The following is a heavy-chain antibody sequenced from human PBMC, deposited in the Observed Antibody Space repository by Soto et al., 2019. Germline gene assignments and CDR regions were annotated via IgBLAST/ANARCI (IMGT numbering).Heavy chain of an antibody. Sequence: QVQLVQSGAEVKKPGASVKVSCKASGYTFTRSGISWVRQAPGQGLEWMGWISTYNGDTNYAQTCQGRVTMTTDTSTSTVHMEGRSLRSDDTAVYYCAREGVAPYYSYGMDVWGQGTPVTVSS. CDR1: GYTFTRSG. CDR2: ISTYNGDT. CDR3: AREGVAPYYSYGMDV. J-gene: IGHJ6*02. V-gene: IGHV1-18*01. D-gene: IGHD5-12*01.